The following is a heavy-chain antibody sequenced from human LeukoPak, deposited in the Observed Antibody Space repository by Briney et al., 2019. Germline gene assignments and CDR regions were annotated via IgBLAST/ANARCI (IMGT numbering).Heavy chain of an antibody. CDR3: ARASDSSGYWAPDY. V-gene: IGHV6-1*01. CDR1: GDSVSSNSAA. J-gene: IGHJ4*02. D-gene: IGHD3-22*01. Sequence: SQTLSLTCALSGDSVSSNSAAWNWIRQSPSRGLEWLGRTYYRSKWYNDYAVSVKSRITINPDTSKNQFSLQLNSVTPEDTAVYYCARASDSSGYWAPDYWGQGTLVTVSS. CDR2: TYYRSKWYN.